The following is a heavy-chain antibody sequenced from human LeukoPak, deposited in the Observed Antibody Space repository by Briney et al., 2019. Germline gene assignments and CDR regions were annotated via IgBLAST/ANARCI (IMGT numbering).Heavy chain of an antibody. J-gene: IGHJ5*02. V-gene: IGHV3-23*01. CDR2: ISGRGYNT. Sequence: GGSLRLSCAASGFIFNTYGMSWVRQAPGKGLEWVSTISGRGYNTFYADSVKGRFTISRDNSKNTLYLQMNSLRAEDTAVYYCAKDSSGFDNWFDPWGQGTLVTVSS. CDR1: GFIFNTYG. CDR3: AKDSSGFDNWFDP. D-gene: IGHD6-19*01.